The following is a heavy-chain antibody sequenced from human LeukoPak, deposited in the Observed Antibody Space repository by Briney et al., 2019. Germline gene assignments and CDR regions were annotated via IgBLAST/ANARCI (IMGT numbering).Heavy chain of an antibody. V-gene: IGHV3-48*04. CDR1: GFTFSDYS. D-gene: IGHD4-17*01. CDR2: ITSDTRTI. J-gene: IGHJ3*02. CDR3: AKDPDYGDYSGAFDI. Sequence: GGSLRLSCAASGFTFSDYSMNWVRQAPGKGLEWVSYITSDTRTIYYADSVKGRFTISRDNAKNSLYLQMNSLRAEDTALYYCAKDPDYGDYSGAFDIWGQGTMVTVSS.